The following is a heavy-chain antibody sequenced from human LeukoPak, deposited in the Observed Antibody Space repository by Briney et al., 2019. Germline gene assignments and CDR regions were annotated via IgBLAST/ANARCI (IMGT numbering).Heavy chain of an antibody. CDR2: IYHSGST. D-gene: IGHD3-22*01. J-gene: IGHJ4*02. CDR3: ARDGRSDYYYDSSGNFDY. Sequence: PSETLSLTCTVSGYSISSGYYWGWIRQPPGKGLEWIGSIYHSGSTYYNPSVKSRVTISVDTSKNQFSLKLSSVTAADTAVYYCARDGRSDYYYDSSGNFDYWGQGTLVTVSS. CDR1: GYSISSGYY. V-gene: IGHV4-38-2*02.